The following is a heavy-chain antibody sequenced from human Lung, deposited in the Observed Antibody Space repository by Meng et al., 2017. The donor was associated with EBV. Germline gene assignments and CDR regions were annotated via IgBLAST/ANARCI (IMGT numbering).Heavy chain of an antibody. J-gene: IGHJ5*02. Sequence: HAQLLPEGDEVKKPGAPVKVSCKASGYNFTSYYIHWVRQYPGQGLEWMGIINPSGGSTSYAKKFQGRVTMTRDTSTSTVYMELSSLRSEDTAVYYCARDLLTTHGSGTYWFDPWGQGTLVTVSS. CDR1: GYNFTSYY. D-gene: IGHD3-10*01. V-gene: IGHV1-46*01. CDR3: ARDLLTTHGSGTYWFDP. CDR2: INPSGGST.